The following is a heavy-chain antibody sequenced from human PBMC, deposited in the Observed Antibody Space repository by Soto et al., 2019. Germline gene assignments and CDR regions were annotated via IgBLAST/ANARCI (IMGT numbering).Heavy chain of an antibody. CDR3: ARHPAWNWKLLYFDY. Sequence: SETLSLTCTVSGGSISSSLYYWGWIRQPPGKGLEWIGSIFYSGRTDYNPSLKSPVTISVDTSKNQFSLKLGSVTAADTAVYYCARHPAWNWKLLYFDYWGQGALVTVS. J-gene: IGHJ4*02. CDR2: IFYSGRT. D-gene: IGHD1-1*01. CDR1: GGSISSSLYY. V-gene: IGHV4-39*01.